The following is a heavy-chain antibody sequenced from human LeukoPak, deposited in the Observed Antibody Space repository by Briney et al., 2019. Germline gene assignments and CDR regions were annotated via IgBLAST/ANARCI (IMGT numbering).Heavy chain of an antibody. D-gene: IGHD6-13*01. CDR2: ISSSGTI. J-gene: IGHJ3*02. CDR1: GFTFSSYS. Sequence: PGGSLRLSCAASGFTFSSYSMNWVRQAPGKGLEWVSYISSSGTIYYADSVKGRFTISRDNAKNSLYLQVNSLRAEDTALYYCAKGYSSSGTDAFDIWGQGTMVTVSS. CDR3: AKGYSSSGTDAFDI. V-gene: IGHV3-48*01.